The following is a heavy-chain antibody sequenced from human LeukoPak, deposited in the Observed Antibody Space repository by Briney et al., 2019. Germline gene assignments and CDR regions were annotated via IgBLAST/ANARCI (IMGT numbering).Heavy chain of an antibody. V-gene: IGHV4-39*07. Sequence: SETLSLTCTVSGGSISSSSYYWGWIRQPPGKGLEWIGSIYYSGSTYYNPSLKSRVTISVDTSKNQFSLKLSSVTAADTAVYYCASFFPEGYYDSSGYYNAGYYMDVWGKGTTVTVSS. CDR1: GGSISSSSYY. J-gene: IGHJ6*03. D-gene: IGHD3-22*01. CDR3: ASFFPEGYYDSSGYYNAGYYMDV. CDR2: IYYSGST.